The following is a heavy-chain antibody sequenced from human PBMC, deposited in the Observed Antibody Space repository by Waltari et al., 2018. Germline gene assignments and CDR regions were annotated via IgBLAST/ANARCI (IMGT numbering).Heavy chain of an antibody. CDR2: IYPGDYDT. J-gene: IGHJ4*02. CDR1: GYSFTSYW. V-gene: IGHV5-51*01. Sequence: EVQLVQSGAEVKKPGESLKISCKGSGYSFTSYWIGWVRQMPGKGLAWMGIIYPGDYDTRYRPSFQCKVNISADKSISNAYLQWSSLKASDTAMYYCARHKTMAYSGSYYYLDYWGQGTLVTVSS. CDR3: ARHKTMAYSGSYYYLDY. D-gene: IGHD1-26*01.